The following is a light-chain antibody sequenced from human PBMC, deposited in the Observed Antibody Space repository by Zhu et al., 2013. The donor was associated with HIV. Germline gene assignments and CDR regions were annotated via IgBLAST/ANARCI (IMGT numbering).Light chain of an antibody. CDR1: QSVANS. CDR3: QQYNNWPLT. V-gene: IGKV3-15*01. Sequence: EIVLTQSPVTLSLSPGERATLSCRASQSVANSLAWYQQKPGQAPRLVIYDASTRATGFPARFFGSGSGTEFTLTISSLQSEDFAVYYCQQYNNWPLTFGGGTKVEIK. J-gene: IGKJ4*01. CDR2: DAS.